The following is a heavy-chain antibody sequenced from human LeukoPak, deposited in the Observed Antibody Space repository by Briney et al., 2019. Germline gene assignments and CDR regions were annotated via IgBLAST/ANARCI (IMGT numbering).Heavy chain of an antibody. Sequence: SETLSLTCSVSGGSISSSSHYWGWIRQPPGKGLAWIGNIYYSGSTYYNPSLRSRVTISVDTSKNQFSLKLSSVTAADTAVYYCARAHYDFWSGYYYYYYMDVWGKGTTVTVSS. J-gene: IGHJ6*03. V-gene: IGHV4-39*01. CDR2: IYYSGST. CDR3: ARAHYDFWSGYYYYYYMDV. D-gene: IGHD3-3*01. CDR1: GGSISSSSHY.